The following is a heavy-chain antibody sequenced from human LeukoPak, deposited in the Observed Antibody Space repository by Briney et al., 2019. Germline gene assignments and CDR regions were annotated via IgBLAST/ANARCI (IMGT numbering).Heavy chain of an antibody. Sequence: SQTLSLTCTVSGSSLSSGSYYWSWIRQPAGKGLEWIGRIYTSGSTNYNPSLKRRVTISVDTSKHQFCLKLSSVTATYTAVYYCARDGATVVTPDYNWFDPWGQGTLVTVSS. CDR1: GSSLSSGSYY. CDR3: ARDGATVVTPDYNWFDP. J-gene: IGHJ5*02. CDR2: IYTSGST. V-gene: IGHV4-61*02. D-gene: IGHD4-23*01.